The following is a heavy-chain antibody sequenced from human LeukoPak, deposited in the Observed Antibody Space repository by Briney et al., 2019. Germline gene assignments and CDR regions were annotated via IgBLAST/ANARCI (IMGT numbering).Heavy chain of an antibody. CDR2: ISAYNGNT. J-gene: IGHJ5*02. CDR1: GYTFTSYG. D-gene: IGHD2-2*02. CDR3: ARTSIVVVPAAIMGINWFDP. V-gene: IGHV1-18*01. Sequence: ASVKVSCKASGYTFTSYGISWVRQAPGQGLEWMGWISAYNGNTNYAQKLQGRVTMTTDTSTSTAYMELRSLRSDDTAVYYCARTSIVVVPAAIMGINWFDPWGQGTLVTVSS.